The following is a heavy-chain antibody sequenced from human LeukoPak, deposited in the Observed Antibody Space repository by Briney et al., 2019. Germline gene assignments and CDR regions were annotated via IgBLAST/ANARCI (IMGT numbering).Heavy chain of an antibody. CDR3: ASLGRDSSGVLDY. Sequence: PSETLSLTCAVYGGSFSGYYWSWIRQPPGKGLEWIGRIYTSGNTNYNPPLKSRVTTSVDTSKNQFSLKLRSVTAADTAVYYCASLGRDSSGVLDYWGQGALVTVSS. J-gene: IGHJ4*02. D-gene: IGHD6-19*01. CDR1: GGSFSGYY. CDR2: IYTSGNT. V-gene: IGHV4-59*10.